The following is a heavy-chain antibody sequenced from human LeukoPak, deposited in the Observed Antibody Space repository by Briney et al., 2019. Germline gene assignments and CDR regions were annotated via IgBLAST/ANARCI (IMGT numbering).Heavy chain of an antibody. CDR2: SIPMFGIG. D-gene: IGHD3-22*01. Sequence: ASVKVSCKASGGTFSSYVISWVRQAPGQGFEWIGRSIPMFGIGNYAQNFHGRVTVTADKSTSTAYMELSSLRSEDTAVYYCAREAEVDYYDSSGYSLYFDYWGQGTLVTVSS. V-gene: IGHV1-69*04. CDR1: GGTFSSYV. J-gene: IGHJ4*02. CDR3: AREAEVDYYDSSGYSLYFDY.